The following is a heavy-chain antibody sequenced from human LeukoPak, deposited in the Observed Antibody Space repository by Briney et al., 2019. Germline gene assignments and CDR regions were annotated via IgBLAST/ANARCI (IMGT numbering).Heavy chain of an antibody. V-gene: IGHV3-9*01. Sequence: GGSLRLSCAASGFTFDEYAMHWVRQAPRKGLEWASGISWNSASIGYADSVKGRFTISRDNAKNSLYLQMNSLRAEDTAVYYCAREMFWSGYFSNLHFDYWGQGALVTVSS. J-gene: IGHJ4*02. CDR2: ISWNSASI. CDR3: AREMFWSGYFSNLHFDY. CDR1: GFTFDEYA. D-gene: IGHD3-3*01.